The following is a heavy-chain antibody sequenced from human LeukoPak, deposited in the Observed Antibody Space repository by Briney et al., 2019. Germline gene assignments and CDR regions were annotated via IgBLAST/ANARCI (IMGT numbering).Heavy chain of an antibody. J-gene: IGHJ5*02. D-gene: IGHD6-19*01. CDR3: TREAGAGNWFDP. CDR2: INPDSGAT. Sequence: ASVKVSCKASGYTFTDYYIHWVRQAPGQGLEWMGWINPDSGATNYAQKFQGRVTMTRDTSIITLYMELSRLRSDDTAVFYCTREAGAGNWFDPWGQGTLVTVSS. V-gene: IGHV1-2*02. CDR1: GYTFTDYY.